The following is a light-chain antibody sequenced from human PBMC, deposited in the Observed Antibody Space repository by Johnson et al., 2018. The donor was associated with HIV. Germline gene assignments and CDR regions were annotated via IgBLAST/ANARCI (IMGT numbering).Light chain of an antibody. CDR1: SSNSGNNY. CDR2: ENN. J-gene: IGLJ1*01. CDR3: GTWDSSLSAYV. Sequence: QSVLTQPPSVSAAPGQKVTISCSGSSSNSGNNYVSWYQQLPGTAPKLLIYENNKRPSGIPDRFSGSKSGTSATLGITGLQTGDEADYYCGTWDSSLSAYVLGTGTKVTVL. V-gene: IGLV1-51*02.